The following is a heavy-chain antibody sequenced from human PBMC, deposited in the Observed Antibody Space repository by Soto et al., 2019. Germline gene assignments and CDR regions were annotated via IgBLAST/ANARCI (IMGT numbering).Heavy chain of an antibody. CDR3: ARDRSCSGTNCYRWFDP. V-gene: IGHV3-48*01. D-gene: IGHD2-2*02. Sequence: GGSLRLSCAASGFTLSTYSMNWVRQAPGKGLEWVSYISSSSGSIYYAASVKGRFTFSRDNAKNSLYLQMNSLRAEDTAMYYCARDRSCSGTNCYRWFDPWGQGTLVTVSS. CDR1: GFTLSTYS. CDR2: ISSSSGSI. J-gene: IGHJ5*02.